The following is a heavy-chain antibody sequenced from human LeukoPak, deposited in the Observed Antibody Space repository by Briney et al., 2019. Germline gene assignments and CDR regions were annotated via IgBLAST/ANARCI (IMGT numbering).Heavy chain of an antibody. Sequence: GGSLRLSCAASGFTFNTYSMKWVRQAPGKGLEWVANIKQDGSEKYYVDSVKGRFTISRDNAKNSLYLQMNSLRAEDTAVYYCARDQSSVAGTTYNWFDPWGQGTLVTVSS. CDR1: GFTFNTYS. J-gene: IGHJ5*02. D-gene: IGHD6-19*01. V-gene: IGHV3-7*01. CDR3: ARDQSSVAGTTYNWFDP. CDR2: IKQDGSEK.